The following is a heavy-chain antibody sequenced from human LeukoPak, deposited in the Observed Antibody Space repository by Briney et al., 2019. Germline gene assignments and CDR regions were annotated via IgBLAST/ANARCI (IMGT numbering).Heavy chain of an antibody. CDR3: ATRPDWPMSYGMYV. V-gene: IGHV1-24*01. CDR2: FDAEDSET. Sequence: ASVKVSCKVSGYTLTELSMHWVRQAPGQGLEWIEGFDAEDSETIYAHNFQGRVTMTEDTSTDTAYMELSSLRSEDTAMYFCATRPDWPMSYGMYVWGQGTTVTVSS. D-gene: IGHD3-9*01. CDR1: GYTLTELS. J-gene: IGHJ6*02.